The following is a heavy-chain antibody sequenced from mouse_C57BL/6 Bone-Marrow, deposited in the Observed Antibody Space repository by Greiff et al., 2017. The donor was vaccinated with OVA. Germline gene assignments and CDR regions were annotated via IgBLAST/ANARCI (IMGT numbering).Heavy chain of an antibody. J-gene: IGHJ1*03. CDR1: GFTFSDYG. D-gene: IGHD1-1*01. CDR3: ARLTGGSGYFDV. V-gene: IGHV5-17*01. CDR2: ISSGSSTT. Sequence: EVQVVESGGGLVKPGGSLKLSCAASGFTFSDYGMHWVRQAPEKGLEWVAYISSGSSTTYYADTVKGRFTISRDNAKNTLFLQMTSLRSEDTAMDYCARLTGGSGYFDVWGTGTTVTVSS.